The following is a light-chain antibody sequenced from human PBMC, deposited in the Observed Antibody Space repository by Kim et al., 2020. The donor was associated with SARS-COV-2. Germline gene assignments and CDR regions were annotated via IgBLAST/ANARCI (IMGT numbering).Light chain of an antibody. Sequence: SASVGDRVTITCRASQGIRISLAWYQQKPGKAPKLLIYAASTLHTGVPSRFSGRGSGTDFILTISSLQPEDFATYYCQQHNSYPLTFGQGTRVDIK. J-gene: IGKJ1*01. CDR3: QQHNSYPLT. CDR2: AAS. CDR1: QGIRIS. V-gene: IGKV1-9*01.